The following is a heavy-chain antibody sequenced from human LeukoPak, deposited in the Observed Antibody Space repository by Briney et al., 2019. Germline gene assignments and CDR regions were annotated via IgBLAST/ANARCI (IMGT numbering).Heavy chain of an antibody. J-gene: IGHJ6*02. Sequence: SETLSLTCTVSGGSISIYYWSWIRQPPGKGLEWIGYIYYSGSTNYNPSLKSRVTISVDTSKNQFSLKLSSVTAADTAVYYCARHKFDLAYYYYYGMDVWGQGTTVTVSS. CDR3: ARHKFDLAYYYYYGMDV. CDR1: GGSISIYY. V-gene: IGHV4-59*08. CDR2: IYYSGST.